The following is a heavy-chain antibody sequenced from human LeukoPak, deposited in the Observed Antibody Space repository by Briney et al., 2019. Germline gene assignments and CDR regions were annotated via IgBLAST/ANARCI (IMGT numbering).Heavy chain of an antibody. CDR1: GGSISNYY. V-gene: IGHV4-59*12. Sequence: SETLSLTCTVSGGSISNYYWSWIRQPPGKGLEWIGYIYYSGSTYYNPSLKSRVTISVDTSKNQFSLKLSSVTAADTAVYYCARPNNPWWETTAAFDIWGQGTMVTVSS. D-gene: IGHD2-8*02. CDR3: ARPNNPWWETTAAFDI. J-gene: IGHJ3*02. CDR2: IYYSGST.